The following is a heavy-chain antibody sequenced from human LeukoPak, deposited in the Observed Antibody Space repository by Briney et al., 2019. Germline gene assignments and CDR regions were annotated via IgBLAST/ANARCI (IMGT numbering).Heavy chain of an antibody. CDR3: ARNYYDSSGYPGYAFDI. J-gene: IGHJ3*02. D-gene: IGHD3-22*01. CDR2: ISSSSTI. Sequence: GGSLRLSCAASGFTFSTYAMNWVRQAPGKGLEWVSYISSSSTIYYADSVKGRFTISRDNAKNSLYLQMNSLRAEDTAVYYCARNYYDSSGYPGYAFDIWGQGTMVTVSS. CDR1: GFTFSTYA. V-gene: IGHV3-48*01.